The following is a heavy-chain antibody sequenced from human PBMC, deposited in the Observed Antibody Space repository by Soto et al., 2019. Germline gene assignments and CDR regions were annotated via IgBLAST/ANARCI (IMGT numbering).Heavy chain of an antibody. V-gene: IGHV3-23*01. CDR1: GFTYSSYA. CDR2: ISGSGGST. CDR3: AKQHEAPEIVVVVAAPFDY. Sequence: GVLRLSCAASGFTYSSYAMSWVRQAPGKGLEWVSAISGSGGSTYYADSVKGRFTISRDNSKNTLYLQMNSLRAEDTAVYYCAKQHEAPEIVVVVAAPFDYWGQGTLVTVSS. J-gene: IGHJ4*02. D-gene: IGHD2-15*01.